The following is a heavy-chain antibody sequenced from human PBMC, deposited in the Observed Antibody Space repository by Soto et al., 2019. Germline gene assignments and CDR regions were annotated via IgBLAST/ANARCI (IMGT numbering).Heavy chain of an antibody. D-gene: IGHD4-17*01. J-gene: IGHJ4*02. CDR2: ISAYNGHT. CDR3: ASSHGDYARY. CDR1: GYTFTNYG. V-gene: IGHV1-18*01. Sequence: QVQLVQSGAEVKKPGAPVKVSCKASGYTFTNYGITWVRQAPGQGLEGMGWISAYNGHTNYAQKLQGRVTMTTDASTSSAYMELKSLTSNDTALYYCASSHGDYARYWGQGTLVIVSS.